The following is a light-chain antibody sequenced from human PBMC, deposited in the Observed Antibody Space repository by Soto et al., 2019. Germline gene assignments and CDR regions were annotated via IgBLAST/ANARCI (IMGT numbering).Light chain of an antibody. V-gene: IGKV2-40*01. CDR3: MQRLEFPMT. CDR2: TLS. J-gene: IGKJ1*01. Sequence: IVMTQTPLSLPVTPGEPASISCRSSQSLLDSDDGNTYLDWYLQKPGQSPQLLIYTLSDRASGVPDRFSGSGSGTNFTLTISRLEAEDVGVYYCMQRLEFPMTFGQGTKVEIK. CDR1: QSLLDSDDGNTY.